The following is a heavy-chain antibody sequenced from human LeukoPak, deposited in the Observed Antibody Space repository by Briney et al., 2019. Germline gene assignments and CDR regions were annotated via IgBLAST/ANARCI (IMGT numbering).Heavy chain of an antibody. Sequence: PGGSLRLSCAASGFTFSSYAMSWVRQAPGKGLEWVSAISGSGGSTYYADSVKGRFTISRDNSKNTLYLQMNSLRAEDTAVYYCAKDQPGELLWFGSFDPWGQGTLVTVSS. V-gene: IGHV3-23*01. J-gene: IGHJ5*02. CDR1: GFTFSSYA. CDR2: ISGSGGST. CDR3: AKDQPGELLWFGSFDP. D-gene: IGHD3-10*01.